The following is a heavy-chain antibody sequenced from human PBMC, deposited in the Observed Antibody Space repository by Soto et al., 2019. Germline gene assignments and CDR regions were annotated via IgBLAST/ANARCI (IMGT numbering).Heavy chain of an antibody. Sequence: LGESLKISCKGSGYSFTSYWIGWVRQMPGKGLEWMGIIYPGDSDTRYSPSFQGQVTISADKSISTAYLQWSSLKASDTAMYYCARRGFGGPTSGLRYYYGMDVWGQGTTVTVSS. V-gene: IGHV5-51*01. CDR3: ARRGFGGPTSGLRYYYGMDV. D-gene: IGHD3-10*01. CDR2: IYPGDSDT. J-gene: IGHJ6*02. CDR1: GYSFTSYW.